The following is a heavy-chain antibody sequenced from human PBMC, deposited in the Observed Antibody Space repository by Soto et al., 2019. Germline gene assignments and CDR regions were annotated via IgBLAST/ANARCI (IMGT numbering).Heavy chain of an antibody. D-gene: IGHD3-10*01. CDR3: ARGRYGEY. V-gene: IGHV1-18*01. CDR1: GYAFTTYG. CDR2: ISAHNGNT. Sequence: QVHLVQSGAEVKKPGASVKVSCKGSGYAFTTYGITWVRQAPGQGLEWMGWISAHNGNTNYAQKLQGRVTVTRDTSTSTADVELRSLRSDDTAVYYCARGRYGEYWGQGAVVTVSS. J-gene: IGHJ4*02.